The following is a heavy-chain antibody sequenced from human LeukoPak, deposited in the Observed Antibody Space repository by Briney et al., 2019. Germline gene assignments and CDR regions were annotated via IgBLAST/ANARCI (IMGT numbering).Heavy chain of an antibody. V-gene: IGHV5-51*01. D-gene: IGHD3-22*01. CDR1: GYSFTSYW. CDR3: ARGDSSGTTEYFQH. J-gene: IGHJ1*01. CDR2: IFPGDSDT. Sequence: GESLKISCKGSGYSFTSYWIGWVRQMPGKGLEWMGIIFPGDSDTRYSPSFQGQVTISADKSISTAYLQWSSPKASDTAIYYCARGDSSGTTEYFQHWAQGTLVTVSS.